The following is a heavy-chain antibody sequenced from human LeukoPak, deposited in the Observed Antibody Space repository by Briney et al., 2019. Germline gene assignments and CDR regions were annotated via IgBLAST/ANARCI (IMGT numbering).Heavy chain of an antibody. CDR1: GYTFTGYY. V-gene: IGHV1-2*02. CDR3: ARVARGDDSWSGPSDAFDI. CDR2: INPNSGGT. Sequence: GASVKVSCKASGYTFTGYYMHWVRQAPGQGLEWMGWINPNSGGTNYAQKFQGRVTMTRDTSISTAYMELSRLRSDDTAVYYCARVARGDDSWSGPSDAFDIWGQGTMVTVSS. J-gene: IGHJ3*02. D-gene: IGHD3-3*01.